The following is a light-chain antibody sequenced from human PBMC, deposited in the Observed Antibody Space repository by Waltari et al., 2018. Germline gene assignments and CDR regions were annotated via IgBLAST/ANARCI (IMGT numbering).Light chain of an antibody. CDR3: AGWDDTVSGWV. CDR2: TDD. Sequence: QSVLTQPPSASGTPGQRVTISCSGSSSNIRSRTVNWYQQLPRTAPKLLSYTDDQRLSGVPDRFYGATAGAAASLGISGLQSEDEADYYCAGWDDTVSGWVFGGGTKLTVL. V-gene: IGLV1-44*01. J-gene: IGLJ3*02. CDR1: SSNIRSRT.